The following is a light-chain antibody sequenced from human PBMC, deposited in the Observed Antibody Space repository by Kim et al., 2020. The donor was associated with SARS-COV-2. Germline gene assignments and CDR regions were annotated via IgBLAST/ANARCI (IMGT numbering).Light chain of an antibody. CDR3: KSRGSNHNVL. Sequence: SSELTQDPAVSVALGQTVRITCQGDSLRSYYATWYQQKPGQAPIVVIYGKNNRPSGIPDRFSGSSSGDTASLTITGTQAGDEADYYCKSRGSNHNVLFGG. CDR2: GKN. J-gene: IGLJ2*01. CDR1: SLRSYY. V-gene: IGLV3-19*01.